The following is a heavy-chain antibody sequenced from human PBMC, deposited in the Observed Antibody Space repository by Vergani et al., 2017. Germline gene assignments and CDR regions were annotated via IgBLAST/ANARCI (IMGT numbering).Heavy chain of an antibody. CDR1: GISFSNYT. Sequence: EVQLLDSGGGLVQPGGSLRLSCAASGISFSNYTINWVRQAPGKGLEWVASISSSSAYIDYVDSIKGRFTISRDNAKRSVFLQMNSLRAEDTAVYYCARTGEWMRSNNGPPDYVFALDVWGQGTTVIVSS. J-gene: IGHJ6*02. CDR3: ARTGEWMRSNNGPPDYVFALDV. D-gene: IGHD3-10*01. V-gene: IGHV3-21*02. CDR2: ISSSSAYI.